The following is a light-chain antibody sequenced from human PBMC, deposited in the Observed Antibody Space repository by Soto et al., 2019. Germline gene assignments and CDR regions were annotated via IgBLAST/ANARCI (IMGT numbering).Light chain of an antibody. CDR1: SGHSSYR. CDR3: ETWDSSTYVV. Sequence: QSVLTQSSSASASLGSSVKLTCTLSSGHSSYRIAWHQQQPGKAPRYLMKLEGSGSFIKGSGVPDRFSGSSSGADRYLTISNLKSEDEAHYYCETWDSSTYVVFGGGTKLTVL. V-gene: IGLV4-60*03. CDR2: LEGSGSF. J-gene: IGLJ2*01.